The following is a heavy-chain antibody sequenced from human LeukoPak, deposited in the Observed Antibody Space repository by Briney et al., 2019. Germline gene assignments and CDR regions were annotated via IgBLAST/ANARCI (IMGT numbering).Heavy chain of an antibody. CDR1: GYTFTGYY. V-gene: IGHV1-2*02. Sequence: ASVRVSCTASGYTFTGYYMHWVRQAPGQGLEWMGWINLNSGGTNDAQKFQDRGTMTRDTSISTAYMELSRPRSDDTAVYYCARSPDILTGENFDYWGQGTLVTVSS. CDR3: ARSPDILTGENFDY. J-gene: IGHJ4*02. CDR2: INLNSGGT. D-gene: IGHD3-9*01.